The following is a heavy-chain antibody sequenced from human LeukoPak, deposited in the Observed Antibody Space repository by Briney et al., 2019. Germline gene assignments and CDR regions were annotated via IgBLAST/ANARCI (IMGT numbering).Heavy chain of an antibody. CDR3: ARDRGPYGGNSEDFDY. J-gene: IGHJ4*02. CDR2: ISSSSSTI. Sequence: PGGSLRLSCAASGFTFSSYSMNWVRQSPGKGLEWVSYISSSSSTIYYADSVKGRFTISRDNAKNSLYLQMNSLSAEDTAVYYCARDRGPYGGNSEDFDYWGQGTLVTVSS. CDR1: GFTFSSYS. V-gene: IGHV3-48*01. D-gene: IGHD4-23*01.